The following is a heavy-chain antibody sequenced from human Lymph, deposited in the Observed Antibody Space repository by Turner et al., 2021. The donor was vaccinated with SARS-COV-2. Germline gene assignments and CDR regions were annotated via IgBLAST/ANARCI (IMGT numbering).Heavy chain of an antibody. CDR1: GFTFSSYS. Sequence: EVQLVESGGGLVKPGGSLTLSCAASGFTFSSYSMNWVRQAPGKGLECVSSITFTSSYIYYADSVKGRFTISRDNAKNSLYLQMNSLRAEDTAVYYCARGPPDFPYYFDYWGQGTLVTVSS. V-gene: IGHV3-21*01. CDR3: ARGPPDFPYYFDY. D-gene: IGHD2-21*02. CDR2: ITFTSSYI. J-gene: IGHJ4*02.